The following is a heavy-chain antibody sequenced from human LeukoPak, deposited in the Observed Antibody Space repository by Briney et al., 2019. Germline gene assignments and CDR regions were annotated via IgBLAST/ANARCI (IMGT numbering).Heavy chain of an antibody. Sequence: PGGSLRLSCTASGFNFGDYAMSWVRQAPGKGLEWVGFIRSKGYGGTTEYAASVKGRFTISRDDSKSIAYLQMNSLQTEDTAVYYCSNVYGGNSQTDNWGQGTLVTVSS. CDR3: SNVYGGNSQTDN. J-gene: IGHJ4*02. V-gene: IGHV3-49*04. D-gene: IGHD4-23*01. CDR1: GFNFGDYA. CDR2: IRSKGYGGTT.